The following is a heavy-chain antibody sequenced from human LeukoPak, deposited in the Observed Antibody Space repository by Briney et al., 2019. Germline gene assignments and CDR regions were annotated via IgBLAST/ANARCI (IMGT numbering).Heavy chain of an antibody. CDR3: ARDDYYDSSGYYSDDAFDI. CDR1: AYTFSTYW. Sequence: GGSLRLSCAASAYTFSTYWMHWARQAPGKGLVWVSRINSDGSSTRYADSVKGRFTISRDNTKNTLYLQMNSLRAEDTAVYYCARDDYYDSSGYYSDDAFDIWGQGTTVTVSS. V-gene: IGHV3-74*01. J-gene: IGHJ3*02. D-gene: IGHD3-22*01. CDR2: INSDGSST.